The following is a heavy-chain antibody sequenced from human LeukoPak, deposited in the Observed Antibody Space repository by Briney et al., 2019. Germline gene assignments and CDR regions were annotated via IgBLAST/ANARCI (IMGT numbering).Heavy chain of an antibody. D-gene: IGHD2-2*01. J-gene: IGHJ6*03. V-gene: IGHV4-39*07. CDR3: ARGVRCSSTSCYRPMYYYYYYMDV. CDR2: VYYDGIN. Sequence: SETLSLTCTVSGGSLNNTLFYWGWLRQPPGKGLEWIGTVYYDGINYSSPSLKSRVATSVDTSKNQFSLKLSSVTAADTAVYYCARGVRCSSTSCYRPMYYYYYYMDVWGKGTTVTVSS. CDR1: GGSLNNTLFY.